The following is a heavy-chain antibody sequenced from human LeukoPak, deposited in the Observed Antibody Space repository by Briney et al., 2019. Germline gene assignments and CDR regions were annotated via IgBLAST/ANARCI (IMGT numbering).Heavy chain of an antibody. J-gene: IGHJ6*02. D-gene: IGHD3-16*01. Sequence: GGSLRLSCAASGFTFSNYAMNWVRQAPGKGLDWVSYISSSSSTIYYADSVKGRFTISRDNAKNSLYLQMNSLRAEDTAVYYCARDGFGLLGSYYYYGMDVWGQGTTVTVSS. V-gene: IGHV3-48*04. CDR1: GFTFSNYA. CDR2: ISSSSSTI. CDR3: ARDGFGLLGSYYYYGMDV.